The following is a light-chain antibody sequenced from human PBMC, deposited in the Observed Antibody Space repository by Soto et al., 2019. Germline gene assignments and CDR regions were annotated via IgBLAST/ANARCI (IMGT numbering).Light chain of an antibody. CDR3: QQYDNWPRT. V-gene: IGKV3-15*01. Sequence: EIVMTQSPATLSVSPGERATLSCRSSQSVSTNLAWYQQRPGQAPRLLIYGASTRATGIPARFSGSGSGTEFILTISRLQSEDSAVFYCQQYDNWPRTFGQGTKVDI. CDR2: GAS. J-gene: IGKJ1*01. CDR1: QSVSTN.